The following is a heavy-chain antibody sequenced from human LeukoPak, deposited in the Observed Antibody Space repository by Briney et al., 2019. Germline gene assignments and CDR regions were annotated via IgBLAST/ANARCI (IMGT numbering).Heavy chain of an antibody. CDR2: IYYSGST. J-gene: IGHJ4*02. D-gene: IGHD2-2*01. V-gene: IGHV4-39*07. CDR1: GGSISSSSYY. CDR3: ARYCRTTSCYTHDY. Sequence: SETLSLTCTVSGGSISSSSYYWGWIRQPPGEGLEWIGSIYYSGSTYYNPSLKSRVTISVDTSKNQFSLRLSSATAADTAVYYCARYCRTTSCYTHDYWGQGTLVTVSS.